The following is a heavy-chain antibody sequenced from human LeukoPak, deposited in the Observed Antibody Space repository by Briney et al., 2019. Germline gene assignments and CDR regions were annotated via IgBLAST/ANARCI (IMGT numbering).Heavy chain of an antibody. CDR3: AKDLNYRGSEDYYYGMDV. V-gene: IGHV3-30*18. J-gene: IGHJ6*02. Sequence: PGGSLRLSCAASGFTFSSYGMHWVRQAPGKGLEWVAVISYDGSNKYYADSVRGRSTISRDNSKNTLYLQMNSLRADNTAVYYCAKDLNYRGSEDYYYGMDVWGQGTTVTVSS. CDR2: ISYDGSNK. D-gene: IGHD3-10*01. CDR1: GFTFSSYG.